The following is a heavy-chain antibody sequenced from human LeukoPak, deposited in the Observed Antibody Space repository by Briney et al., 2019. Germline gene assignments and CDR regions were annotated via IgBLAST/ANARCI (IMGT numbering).Heavy chain of an antibody. Sequence: PGGSLRLSCAASGFTFSSYGMHWVRQAPGKGLEWVAVISYDGSNKYYADSVKGRFTISRDNSKNTLYLQMNSLRAEDTAVYYCAKEILWFGSWPLDYWGQGTLVTVSS. CDR1: GFTFSSYG. V-gene: IGHV3-30*18. CDR2: ISYDGSNK. J-gene: IGHJ4*02. CDR3: AKEILWFGSWPLDY. D-gene: IGHD3-10*01.